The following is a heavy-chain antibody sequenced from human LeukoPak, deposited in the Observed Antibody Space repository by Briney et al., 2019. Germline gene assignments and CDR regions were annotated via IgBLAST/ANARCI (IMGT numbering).Heavy chain of an antibody. Sequence: GASVKVSCKASGYTFATYGFCWVRQARGQGLEWMGWISSNTGKTDYAQKFQGRVTFTTDTSTSTAYMELRSLRPDGTALYYCAKVAGDRMDYWGQGTLLTVSS. J-gene: IGHJ4*02. CDR1: GYTFATYG. CDR2: ISSNTGKT. V-gene: IGHV1-18*01. CDR3: AKVAGDRMDY. D-gene: IGHD6-13*01.